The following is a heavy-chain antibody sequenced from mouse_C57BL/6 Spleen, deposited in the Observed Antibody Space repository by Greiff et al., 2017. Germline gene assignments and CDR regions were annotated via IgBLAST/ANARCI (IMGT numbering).Heavy chain of an antibody. CDR1: GYTFTSYW. Sequence: VQLQQPGAELVKPGASVKMSCKASGYTFTSYWITWVKQRPGQGLEWIGDIYPGSGSTNYNEKFKSKATLTVDTSSSPAYMQLSSRTSEDSAVYYCARMGLRQGYFDVWGTGTTGTVSS. D-gene: IGHD2-4*01. V-gene: IGHV1-55*01. CDR3: ARMGLRQGYFDV. J-gene: IGHJ1*03. CDR2: IYPGSGST.